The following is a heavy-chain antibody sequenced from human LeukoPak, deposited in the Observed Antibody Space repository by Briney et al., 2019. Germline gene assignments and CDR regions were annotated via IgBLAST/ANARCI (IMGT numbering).Heavy chain of an antibody. D-gene: IGHD1-26*01. CDR1: GYTFTSYY. Sequence: GASVKVSCKASGYTFTSYYMHWVRQAPGQGLEWMGIINPSGGSTSYAQKFQGRVTMTRDTSISTAYMELSRLRSDDTAVYYCARDRGVDSASDPDYWGQGTLVTVSS. CDR3: ARDRGVDSASDPDY. V-gene: IGHV1-46*01. J-gene: IGHJ4*02. CDR2: INPSGGST.